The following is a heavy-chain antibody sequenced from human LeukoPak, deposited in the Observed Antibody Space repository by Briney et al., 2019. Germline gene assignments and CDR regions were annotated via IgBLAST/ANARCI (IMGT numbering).Heavy chain of an antibody. J-gene: IGHJ6*03. CDR1: GGTFSSYA. V-gene: IGHV1-69*13. CDR2: IIPIFGTA. Sequence: AASVKVSCKASGGTFSSYAITWVRQAPGQGLEWMGGIIPIFGTANYAQKFQGRVTITADESTSTAYMELSSLRSEDTAVYYCARYARRYYYYYYMDVWGKGTTVTVSS. D-gene: IGHD6-6*01. CDR3: ARYARRYYYYYYMDV.